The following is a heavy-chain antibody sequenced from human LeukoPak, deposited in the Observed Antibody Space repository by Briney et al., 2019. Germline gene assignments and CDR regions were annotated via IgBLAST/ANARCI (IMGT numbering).Heavy chain of an antibody. CDR2: IYHSGST. V-gene: IGHV4-30-2*01. CDR1: GGSISSGGYS. J-gene: IGHJ4*02. Sequence: PSETLSLTCAVSGGSISSGGYSWSWIRQPPGKGLEWIGYIYHSGSTYYNPSLKSRVTISVDTSKNQFSLKLSSVTAADTAVYYCARGSSSWLHGWGQGTLVTVSS. CDR3: ARGSSSWLHG. D-gene: IGHD6-13*01.